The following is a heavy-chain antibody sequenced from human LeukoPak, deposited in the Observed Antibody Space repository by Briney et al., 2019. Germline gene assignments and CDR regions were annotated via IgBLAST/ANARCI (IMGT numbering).Heavy chain of an antibody. D-gene: IGHD3-3*01. Sequence: PGGSLRLSCAASGFTFSSNGMNWVRQAPGKGLEWVSYISSSSSTIYYADSVKGRFTISRDNAKNSLYLQMNSLRAEDTAVYYCARLSGYYYYYYGMDVWGQGTTVTVSS. CDR3: ARLSGYYYYYYGMDV. J-gene: IGHJ6*02. V-gene: IGHV3-48*04. CDR1: GFTFSSNG. CDR2: ISSSSSTI.